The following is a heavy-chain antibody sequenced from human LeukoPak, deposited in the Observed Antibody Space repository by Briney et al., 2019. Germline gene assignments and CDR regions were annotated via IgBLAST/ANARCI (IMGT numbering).Heavy chain of an antibody. CDR1: GFTFSTYS. Sequence: PGGSLRLSCAASGFTFSTYSMNWVRQAPGKGLEWVSSISSNNRYIYYADSVKGRFTISRDNSKNTLYLQMNSLRAEDTAVYYCARDSRSGYSLGLFSYFDYWGQGTLVTVSS. CDR2: ISSNNRYI. CDR3: ARDSRSGYSLGLFSYFDY. J-gene: IGHJ4*02. V-gene: IGHV3-21*01. D-gene: IGHD3-22*01.